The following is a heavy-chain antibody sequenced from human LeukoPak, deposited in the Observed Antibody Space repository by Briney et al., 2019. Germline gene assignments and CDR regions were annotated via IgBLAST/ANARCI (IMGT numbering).Heavy chain of an antibody. V-gene: IGHV1-2*06. CDR2: INPNSGGT. Sequence: ASVKVSCKASGYTFTCYYMHCVRQAPGQGLEWMGRINPNSGGTNYAQKFQGRVTMTRDTSISTAYMELSRLRSDDTAVYYCARELGILTGLDYWGQGTLVTVSS. J-gene: IGHJ4*02. CDR1: GYTFTCYY. D-gene: IGHD3-9*01. CDR3: ARELGILTGLDY.